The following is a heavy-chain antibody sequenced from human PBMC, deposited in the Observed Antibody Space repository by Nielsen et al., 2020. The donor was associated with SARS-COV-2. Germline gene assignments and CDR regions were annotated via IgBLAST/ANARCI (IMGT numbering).Heavy chain of an antibody. CDR2: ISYDGSNK. Sequence: GESLKISCAASGFTFSSYAMHWVRQAPGKGLEWVAVISYDGSNKYYADSVKGRFTISRDNSKNALYLQMNSLRAEDTAVYYCAKDKGAVGATTYFQHWGQGTLVPVSS. D-gene: IGHD1-26*01. CDR3: AKDKGAVGATTYFQH. CDR1: GFTFSSYA. V-gene: IGHV3-30*04. J-gene: IGHJ1*01.